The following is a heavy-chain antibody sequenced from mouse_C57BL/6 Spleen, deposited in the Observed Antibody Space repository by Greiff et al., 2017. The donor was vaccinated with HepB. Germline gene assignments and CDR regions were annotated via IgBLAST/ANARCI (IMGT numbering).Heavy chain of an antibody. Sequence: EVKLMESGEGLVKPGGSLKLSCAASGFTFSSYAMSWVRQTPEKRLEWVAYISSGGDYIYYADTVKGRFTISRDNARNTLYLQMSSLKSEDTAMYYCTRGGYDYDWYFDVWGTGTTVTVSS. CDR1: GFTFSSYA. J-gene: IGHJ1*03. V-gene: IGHV5-9-1*02. D-gene: IGHD2-4*01. CDR2: ISSGGDYI. CDR3: TRGGYDYDWYFDV.